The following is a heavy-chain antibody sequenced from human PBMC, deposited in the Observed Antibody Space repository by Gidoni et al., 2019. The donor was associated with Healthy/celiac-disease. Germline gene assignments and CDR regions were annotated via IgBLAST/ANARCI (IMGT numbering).Heavy chain of an antibody. J-gene: IGHJ6*03. CDR1: GFTFSSYS. V-gene: IGHV3-48*02. CDR3: ARVGGRTAARPGGDYYYYYMDV. D-gene: IGHD6-6*01. Sequence: EVQLVESGGGLVQPGGSLRLSCAASGFTFSSYSMHWVRQAPGKGLEWVSYISSSSSTIYYADSVKGRFTISRDNAKNSLYLQMNSLRDEDTAVYYCARVGGRTAARPGGDYYYYYMDVWGKGTTVTVSS. CDR2: ISSSSSTI.